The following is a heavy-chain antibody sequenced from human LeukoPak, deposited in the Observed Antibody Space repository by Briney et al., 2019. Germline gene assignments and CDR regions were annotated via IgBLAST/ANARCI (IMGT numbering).Heavy chain of an antibody. Sequence: SQTLSLTCAISGDTVSSKSAAWNWIRQSPSRGLEWLGRTYYRSKWYNDYAVSVKSRIIINPDTSKNQFSLQLNSVTPEDTAVYYCARVRWGVVRSHFDYWGQGTLVTVSS. V-gene: IGHV6-1*01. CDR2: TYYRSKWYN. D-gene: IGHD3-16*01. CDR3: ARVRWGVVRSHFDY. J-gene: IGHJ4*02. CDR1: GDTVSSKSAA.